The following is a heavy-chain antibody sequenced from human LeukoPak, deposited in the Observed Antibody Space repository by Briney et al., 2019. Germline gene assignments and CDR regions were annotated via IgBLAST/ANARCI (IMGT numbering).Heavy chain of an antibody. CDR3: AKDRSSGFRAFDI. V-gene: IGHV3-9*01. CDR2: INWNSGSI. CDR1: GFTFDDFA. J-gene: IGHJ3*02. Sequence: PGRSLRLSCAASGFTFDDFAMHWVRQAPGKGLEWVSGINWNSGSIGYAASVKGRFTISRDNAKSSLYLQMHDLRPEDPALYYCAKDRSSGFRAFDIWGQGSVVTVSS. D-gene: IGHD3-22*01.